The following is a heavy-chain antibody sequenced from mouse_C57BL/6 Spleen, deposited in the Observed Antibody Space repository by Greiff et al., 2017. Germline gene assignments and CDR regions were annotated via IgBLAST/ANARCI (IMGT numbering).Heavy chain of an antibody. CDR1: GYAFSSYW. J-gene: IGHJ4*01. Sequence: VQLQQSGAELVKPGASVKISCKASGYAFSSYWMNWVKQRPGKGLEWIGQIYPGAGDTNYNGKFKGKATLTADKSSSTAYMQLSSLTSEDSAVYFCARGGYGNCAYAMDYWGQGTSVTVSS. CDR3: ARGGYGNCAYAMDY. CDR2: IYPGAGDT. V-gene: IGHV1-80*01. D-gene: IGHD2-1*01.